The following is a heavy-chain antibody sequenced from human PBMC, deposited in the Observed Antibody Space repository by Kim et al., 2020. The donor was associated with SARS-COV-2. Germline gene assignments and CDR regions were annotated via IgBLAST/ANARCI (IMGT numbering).Heavy chain of an antibody. CDR3: AKDSAYCGGDCYSSPFDY. Sequence: DPVKGRCTIARDNSKNTLYLQMNSQRAEDMAVYYCAKDSAYCGGDCYSSPFDYWGQGTLVTVSS. V-gene: IGHV3-30*02. D-gene: IGHD2-21*01. J-gene: IGHJ4*02.